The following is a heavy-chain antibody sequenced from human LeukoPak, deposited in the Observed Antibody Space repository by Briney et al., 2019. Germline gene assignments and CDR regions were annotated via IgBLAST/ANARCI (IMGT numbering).Heavy chain of an antibody. J-gene: IGHJ4*02. D-gene: IGHD2-8*01. V-gene: IGHV3-23*01. CDR3: AKDLFPSIDIVLMVYAPFDY. Sequence: QPGGSLRLSCAASGFTFSSYAMSWVRQAPGKGLEWVSAISGSGGSTCYADSVEGRFTISRDNSKNTLYLQMNSLRAEDTAVYYCAKDLFPSIDIVLMVYAPFDYWGQGNLVTVSS. CDR1: GFTFSSYA. CDR2: ISGSGGST.